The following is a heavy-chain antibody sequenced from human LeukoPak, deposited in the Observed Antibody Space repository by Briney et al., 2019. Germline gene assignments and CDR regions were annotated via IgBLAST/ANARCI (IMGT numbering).Heavy chain of an antibody. V-gene: IGHV3-23*01. J-gene: IGHJ4*02. CDR3: AKDQRGEMSSTTSPGDDY. CDR2: ISGGGGST. Sequence: GGSLRLSCAASGFTFSSYAMSWVRQAPGKGLEWVSAISGGGGSTYYADSVKGRFTISRDNSKNTLYLQMNSLRAEDTAVYYCAKDQRGEMSSTTSPGDDYWGQGTLVTVSS. D-gene: IGHD2-2*01. CDR1: GFTFSSYA.